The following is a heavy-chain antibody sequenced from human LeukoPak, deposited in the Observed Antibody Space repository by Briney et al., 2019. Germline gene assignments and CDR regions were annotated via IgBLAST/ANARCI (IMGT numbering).Heavy chain of an antibody. D-gene: IGHD6-6*01. Sequence: SVKVSFKASGGTFSSYAISWVRQAPGQGLEWMGRIIPILGIINYAQKFQGRVTITADKSTSTAYMEPSSLRSEDTAVYYCAGPLKSIAARYFDLWGRGTLVTVSS. CDR3: AGPLKSIAARYFDL. J-gene: IGHJ2*01. V-gene: IGHV1-69*04. CDR2: IIPILGII. CDR1: GGTFSSYA.